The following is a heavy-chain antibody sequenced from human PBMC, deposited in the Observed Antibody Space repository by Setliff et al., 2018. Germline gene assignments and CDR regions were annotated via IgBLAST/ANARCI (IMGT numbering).Heavy chain of an antibody. V-gene: IGHV4-61*09. CDR2: IFSRGSM. D-gene: IGHD2-15*01. Sequence: SETLSLTCTVSGTSISTGPYYWTWIRQSAERGLEWIGQIFSRGSMNYRPSLQSRVTISADTSTNQLSLKLSSVTAADTAVYYCARARYCSGGRCYWTWLDSWAQGTLVTVSS. J-gene: IGHJ5*01. CDR1: GTSISTGPYY. CDR3: ARARYCSGGRCYWTWLDS.